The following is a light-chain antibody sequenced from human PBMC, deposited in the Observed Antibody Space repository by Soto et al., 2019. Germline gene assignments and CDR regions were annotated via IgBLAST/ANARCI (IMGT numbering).Light chain of an antibody. V-gene: IGKV1-5*01. Sequence: DIQSTQSPSTLPAGVGYRVKITFRASQSISNLLAWYQQKPGTAPKVLIYHASNLQSGVPSRFRGSGSGKEFTLTISSMQPDDFANYHCQQYNSYSFGQGIKVDIK. CDR3: QQYNSYS. CDR2: HAS. J-gene: IGKJ1*01. CDR1: QSISNL.